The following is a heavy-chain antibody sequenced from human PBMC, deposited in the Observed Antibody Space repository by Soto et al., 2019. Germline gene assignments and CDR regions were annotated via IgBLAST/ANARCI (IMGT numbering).Heavy chain of an antibody. D-gene: IGHD3-22*01. CDR1: GFTFSDYY. J-gene: IGHJ4*02. CDR2: ISSSGSTI. CDR3: ARGQRITMIVVDSYYFDY. Sequence: GGSLRLSCAASGFTFSDYYMSWIRQAPGKGLEWVSYISSSGSTIYYADSVKGRFTISRDNAKNSLYLQMNSLRAEDTAVYYCARGQRITMIVVDSYYFDYWGQGTLVTVSS. V-gene: IGHV3-11*01.